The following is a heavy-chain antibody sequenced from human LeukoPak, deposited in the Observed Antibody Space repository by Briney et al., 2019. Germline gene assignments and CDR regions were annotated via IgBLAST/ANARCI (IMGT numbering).Heavy chain of an antibody. CDR2: LYSGGTT. J-gene: IGHJ4*02. V-gene: IGHV3-53*01. CDR3: ARQSSRLTIFDY. Sequence: GGSLRLSCAAPGFTVSSNYMSWVRQAPGKGLEWVSALYSGGTTYYADSVKGRFTISTDNSKNTLYLQMNSLRGEDTAVYYCARQSSRLTIFDYWGQGTLVTVSS. CDR1: GFTVSSNY. D-gene: IGHD4/OR15-4a*01.